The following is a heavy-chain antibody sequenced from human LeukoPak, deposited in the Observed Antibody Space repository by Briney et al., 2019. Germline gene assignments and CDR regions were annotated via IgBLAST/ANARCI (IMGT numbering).Heavy chain of an antibody. J-gene: IGHJ1*01. V-gene: IGHV3-74*01. CDR1: GFTFSRYW. Sequence: AGSLRLSCAASGFTFSRYWMHWVRQAPGKGLVWVSRINGDGSTTSYADSVKGGFTISRDNAKNTLYLQMNSLRAEDTAVYYCATGNYYDSRGYYTFGHWGQGTLVTVSS. CDR2: INGDGSTT. D-gene: IGHD3-22*01. CDR3: ATGNYYDSRGYYTFGH.